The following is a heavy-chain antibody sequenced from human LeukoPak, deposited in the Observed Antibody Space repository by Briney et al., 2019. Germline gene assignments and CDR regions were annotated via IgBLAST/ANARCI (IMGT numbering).Heavy chain of an antibody. CDR3: ARDRYYYDSSGYYYFDY. CDR2: ISSSSSYI. D-gene: IGHD3-22*01. CDR1: GFTFSSYS. Sequence: GGSLRLSCAASGFTFSSYSMNWVRQAPGKGLEWVSSISSSSSYIYYADSVKGRFTISRDNAKNSLYLQMNSLRAEDTAVYYCARDRYYYDSSGYYYFDYWGQGTLVTVSS. V-gene: IGHV3-21*04. J-gene: IGHJ4*02.